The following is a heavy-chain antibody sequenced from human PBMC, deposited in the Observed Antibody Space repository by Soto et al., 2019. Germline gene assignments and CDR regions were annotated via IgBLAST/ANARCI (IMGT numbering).Heavy chain of an antibody. V-gene: IGHV3-30-3*01. CDR2: GTST. CDR3: AREIPGTAPDH. D-gene: IGHD2-8*02. J-gene: IGHJ4*02. Sequence: PGGSLRLSCAAYGFPFMDYLIHWVRQAPGKGLDWVGTSTHYGDSVKGRFTISRDNSKNMLYLQMTSLRSDDTAIYYCAREIPGTAPDHWGRGVLVTVSS. CDR1: GFPFMDYL.